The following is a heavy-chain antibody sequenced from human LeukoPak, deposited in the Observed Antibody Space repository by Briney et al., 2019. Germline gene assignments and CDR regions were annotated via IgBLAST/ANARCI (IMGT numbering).Heavy chain of an antibody. D-gene: IGHD2-15*01. J-gene: IGHJ1*01. CDR2: INHSGST. V-gene: IGHV4-34*01. Sequence: SETLSLTCAVYGGSFSGYYWSWIRQPPGKGLEWIGEINHSGSTNYNPSLKSRVTISVDTSKNQFTLKLSSVTAADTAVYYCARGDPGYCSGGSCCSPPIQHWGQGTLVTVSS. CDR3: ARGDPGYCSGGSCCSPPIQH. CDR1: GGSFSGYY.